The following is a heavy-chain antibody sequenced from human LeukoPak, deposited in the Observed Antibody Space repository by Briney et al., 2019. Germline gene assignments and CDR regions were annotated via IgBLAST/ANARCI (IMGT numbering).Heavy chain of an antibody. CDR3: ARGGGNSGSATDR. J-gene: IGHJ5*02. D-gene: IGHD5-12*01. CDR1: GGSVSSGSNY. V-gene: IGHV4-61*01. Sequence: SETLSLTCTVSGGSVSSGSNYWSWIRQPPGKRLEWIGYIYYSGTTNYNPSLKSRVTISVDTSKNQFSLKLSSVTAADTAVYYCARGGGNSGSATDRWGQGTLVTVSS. CDR2: IYYSGTT.